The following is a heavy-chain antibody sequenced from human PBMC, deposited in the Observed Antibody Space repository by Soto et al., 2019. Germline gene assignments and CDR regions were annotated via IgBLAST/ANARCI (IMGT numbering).Heavy chain of an antibody. CDR1: GFTFSSYG. J-gene: IGHJ4*02. V-gene: IGHV3-33*01. CDR3: AREAEGVTTSYYFDY. Sequence: GGSLRLSCAASGFTFSSYGMHRVRQAPGKGLEWVAVIWYDGSNKYYADSVKGRFTISRDNSKNTLYLQMNSLRAEDTAVYYCAREAEGVTTSYYFDYWGQGTLVTVSS. CDR2: IWYDGSNK. D-gene: IGHD2-21*02.